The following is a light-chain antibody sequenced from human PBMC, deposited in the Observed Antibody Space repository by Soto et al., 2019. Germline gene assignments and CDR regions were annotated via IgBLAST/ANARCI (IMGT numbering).Light chain of an antibody. V-gene: IGKV3-15*01. CDR1: QSVSIN. CDR2: GAF. Sequence: EIVMTQSPATLSVSPGEGVTLSCRASQSVSINLAWYQLKPGQAPRLLIHGAFSRATGIPARFSGSGSGTEFTLTISSLQSEDLVVYHCQQYAHWPYTFGQGTKLELK. CDR3: QQYAHWPYT. J-gene: IGKJ2*01.